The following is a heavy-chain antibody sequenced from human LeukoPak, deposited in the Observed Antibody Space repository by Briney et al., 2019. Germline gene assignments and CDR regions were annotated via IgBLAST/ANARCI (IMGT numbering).Heavy chain of an antibody. D-gene: IGHD2-2*01. J-gene: IGHJ4*02. V-gene: IGHV3-30*18. CDR2: ISYDGSNK. Sequence: PGGSLRLSCAASGFTFSNYGMHWVRQAPGKGLEWVAVISYDGSNKYYADSVKGRFTISRDNSKNTLYLQMNSLRAEDTAVYYCAKARLRYCSSTSCYWPVDYWGQGTLVTVSS. CDR3: AKARLRYCSSTSCYWPVDY. CDR1: GFTFSNYG.